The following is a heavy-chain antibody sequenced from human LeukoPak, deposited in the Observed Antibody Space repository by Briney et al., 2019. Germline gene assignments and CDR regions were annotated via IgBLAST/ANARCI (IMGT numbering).Heavy chain of an antibody. J-gene: IGHJ3*02. CDR1: GGTFSINA. CDR2: IIPMSETP. CDR3: ARDKNSGECVSNSCYGVWPLDI. Sequence: ASVTVSCKASGGTFSINAITWVRQAPGQGLEWMGGIIPMSETPKYTQKFQGRVTIATDESTNTAYMELSSLRSEDTAVYYCARDKNSGECVSNSCYGVWPLDIWGQGTMVTVSS. V-gene: IGHV1-69*05. D-gene: IGHD2-2*01.